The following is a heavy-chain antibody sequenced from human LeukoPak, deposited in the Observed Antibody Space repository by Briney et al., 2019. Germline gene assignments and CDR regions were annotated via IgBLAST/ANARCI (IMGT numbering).Heavy chain of an antibody. CDR1: GFTFTSSA. CDR3: AKKTPGTHPFDF. Sequence: GGSLRLSCAASGFTFTSSAMNWVRQAPGKGLKWVSASGTAGDTYYADSVKGRFTISRDNSKNTLYLQMTSLRTEDTAVYYCAKKTPGTHPFDFWGQGTLVTVSP. V-gene: IGHV3-23*01. D-gene: IGHD6-13*01. J-gene: IGHJ4*02. CDR2: SGTAGDT.